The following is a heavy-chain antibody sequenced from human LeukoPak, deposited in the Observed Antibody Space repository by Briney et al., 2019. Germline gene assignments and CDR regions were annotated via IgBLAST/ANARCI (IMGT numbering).Heavy chain of an antibody. Sequence: QSGGSLRLSCAASGFTFSTYAMSWVRQAPGKGLEWVSAITGSGATTYYAVSVKGRFTISRANSNNTLFLQMNTLRAEDTAVYYCAKGQRYFDLWGQATLVTVSS. V-gene: IGHV3-23*01. CDR3: AKGQRYFDL. CDR1: GFTFSTYA. J-gene: IGHJ4*02. CDR2: ITGSGATT. D-gene: IGHD1-14*01.